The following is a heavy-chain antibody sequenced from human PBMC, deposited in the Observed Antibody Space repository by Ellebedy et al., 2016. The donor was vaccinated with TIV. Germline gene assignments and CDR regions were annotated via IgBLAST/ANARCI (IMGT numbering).Heavy chain of an antibody. CDR2: ISSSSSYI. D-gene: IGHD3-16*02. V-gene: IGHV3-21*01. J-gene: IGHJ4*02. Sequence: GGSLRLSXAASGFTFSSYSMNWVRQAPGKGLEWVSSISSSSSYIYYADSVKGRFTISRDNAKNSLYLQMNSLRAEDTAVYYCARSYDYVWGSYRFPGFDYWGQGTLVTVSS. CDR3: ARSYDYVWGSYRFPGFDY. CDR1: GFTFSSYS.